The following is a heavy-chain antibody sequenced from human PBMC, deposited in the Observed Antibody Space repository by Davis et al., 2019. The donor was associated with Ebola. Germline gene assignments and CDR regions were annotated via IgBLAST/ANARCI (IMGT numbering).Heavy chain of an antibody. CDR3: ARNEDV. V-gene: IGHV1-3*01. CDR2: INADNGDT. J-gene: IGHJ6*02. CDR1: GYIFTSYA. Sequence: ASVKVSCKASGYIFTSYAIHWVRQAPGQRLEWMGWINADNGDTKYSQKFQGRVTITRDTSASTAYMELSSLRSEDTAVYYCARNEDVWGQGTTVTVSS.